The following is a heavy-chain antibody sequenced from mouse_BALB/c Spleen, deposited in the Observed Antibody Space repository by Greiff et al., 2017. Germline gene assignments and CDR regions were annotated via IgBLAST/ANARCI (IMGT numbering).Heavy chain of an antibody. CDR1: GYTFTSYY. J-gene: IGHJ3*01. Sequence: VQLQQSGAELVKPGASVKLSCKASGYTFTSYYMYWVKQRPGQGLEWIGEINPSNGGTNFNEKFKSKATLTVDKSSSTAYMQLSSLTSEDSAVYYCTRWSYYGSSYGFFAYWGQGTLVTVSA. CDR2: INPSNGGT. CDR3: TRWSYYGSSYGFFAY. D-gene: IGHD1-1*01. V-gene: IGHV1S81*02.